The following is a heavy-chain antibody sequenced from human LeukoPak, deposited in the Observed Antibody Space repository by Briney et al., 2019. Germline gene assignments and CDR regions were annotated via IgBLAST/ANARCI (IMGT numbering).Heavy chain of an antibody. J-gene: IGHJ4*02. D-gene: IGHD3-22*01. CDR1: GFTFSSYS. V-gene: IGHV3-21*01. CDR2: ISSSSSYI. Sequence: GGSLRLSCAASGFTFSSYSMNWVRQAPGKGLEWVSSISSSSSYIYYADSVKGRFTISRDNAKNSLSLQMNSLRAEDTAVYYCARTVYDSSGYYFLPFDYWGQGTLVTVSS. CDR3: ARTVYDSSGYYFLPFDY.